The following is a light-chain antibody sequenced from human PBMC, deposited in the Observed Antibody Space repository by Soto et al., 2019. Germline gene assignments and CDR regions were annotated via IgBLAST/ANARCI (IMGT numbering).Light chain of an antibody. CDR3: SSYTTSCNYV. J-gene: IGLJ1*01. CDR1: SSDVGSYNF. CDR2: KVS. Sequence: QSALTQPASVSGSPGQSITISCTGTSSDVGSYNFVSWYQQLPGKAPKLMIHKVSNRPSGVSNRFSGSKSGNTASLTISGLQAEDEADYYCSSYTTSCNYVFGSGKKVTV. V-gene: IGLV2-14*01.